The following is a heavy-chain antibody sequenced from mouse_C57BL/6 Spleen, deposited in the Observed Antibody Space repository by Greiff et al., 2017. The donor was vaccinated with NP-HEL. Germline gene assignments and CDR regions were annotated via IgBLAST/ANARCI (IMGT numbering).Heavy chain of an antibody. CDR3: ARDRDGYYAMDY. CDR1: GFTFSSYA. J-gene: IGHJ4*01. V-gene: IGHV5-4*01. Sequence: EVKLMESGGGLVKPGGSLKLSCAASGFTFSSYAMSWVRQTPEKRLEWVATISDGGSYTYYPDNVKGRFTISRDKAKNNLYLQMSHLKSEDTAMYYCARDRDGYYAMDYWGQGTSVTVSS. CDR2: ISDGGSYT.